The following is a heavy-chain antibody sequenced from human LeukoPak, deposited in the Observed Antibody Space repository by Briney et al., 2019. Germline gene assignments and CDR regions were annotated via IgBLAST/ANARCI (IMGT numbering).Heavy chain of an antibody. V-gene: IGHV5-51*01. CDR3: AIGGDSTTSCYRCFNY. CDR2: IYPGDSDT. J-gene: IGHJ4*02. Sequence: GESLKISCKGSGYSFRNYWIGWVRQMPGKGLEWMGIIYPGDSDTRYSPSFQGQITISADKSISTAYVQWSSLKASDTAMYYCAIGGDSTTSCYRCFNYWGRGTLVTVSS. CDR1: GYSFRNYW. D-gene: IGHD2-2*01.